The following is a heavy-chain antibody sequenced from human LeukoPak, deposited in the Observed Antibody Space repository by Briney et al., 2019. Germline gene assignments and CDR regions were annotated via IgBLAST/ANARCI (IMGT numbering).Heavy chain of an antibody. V-gene: IGHV4-39*01. CDR1: GGSISSSSYY. CDR3: ARGITMIVVVIPTDDAFDI. D-gene: IGHD3-22*01. CDR2: IYYSGCT. Sequence: SETLSLTCTVSGGSISSSSYYWGWIRQPPGKGLEWIGSIYYSGCTYYNPSLKSRVTISVDTSKNQFSLKLSSVTAADTAVYYCARGITMIVVVIPTDDAFDIWGQGTMVTVSS. J-gene: IGHJ3*02.